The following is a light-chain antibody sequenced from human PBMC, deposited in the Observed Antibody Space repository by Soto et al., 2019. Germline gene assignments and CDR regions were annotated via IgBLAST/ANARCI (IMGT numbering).Light chain of an antibody. J-gene: IGKJ5*01. CDR3: QQRGT. CDR1: QSVNKH. Sequence: EIVFTQSPSTLSLSPFERSTLSCRASQSVNKHLAWYQHRPGQAPRLLIYDTSYRAAGIPARFSGSGSGTDFTLTISSLEPEDLAVYYCQQRGTFGPGTRLETK. V-gene: IGKV3-11*01. CDR2: DTS.